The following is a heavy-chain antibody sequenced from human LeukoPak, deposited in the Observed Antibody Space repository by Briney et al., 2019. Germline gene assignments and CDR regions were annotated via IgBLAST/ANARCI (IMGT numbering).Heavy chain of an antibody. CDR3: ARFRYSSSAFDY. J-gene: IGHJ4*02. V-gene: IGHV3-7*01. CDR2: IKQDGSDK. CDR1: GFTFSTYW. Sequence: GGSLRLSCAASGFTFSTYWMTWVREAPGKGLEWVANIKQDGSDKYYVDSVKGRFTISRDNAKNSLYLQMNSLRAEDTAVYYCARFRYSSSAFDYWGQGTLVTVSS. D-gene: IGHD6-6*01.